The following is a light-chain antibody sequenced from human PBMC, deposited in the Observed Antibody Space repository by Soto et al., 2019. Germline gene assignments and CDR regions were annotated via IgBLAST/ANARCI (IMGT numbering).Light chain of an antibody. J-gene: IGKJ1*01. V-gene: IGKV1-5*01. CDR1: QSISNW. CDR2: AAS. Sequence: DIQMTQSPSTLSASVGYRVTITCRASQSISNWLAWYQQKPGKAPKRLIYAASSLQSGVPSRFSGRGSRTEFTLTISSLQPDDFATYYCQHYNSYSEAFGQGTKVDIK. CDR3: QHYNSYSEA.